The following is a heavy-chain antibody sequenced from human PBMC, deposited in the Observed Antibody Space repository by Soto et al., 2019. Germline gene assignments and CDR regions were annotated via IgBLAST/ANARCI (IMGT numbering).Heavy chain of an antibody. D-gene: IGHD3-22*01. J-gene: IGHJ4*02. Sequence: QVQLQQWGAGLLKPSETLSLTCAVYGGSFSGYYWSWIRQPPGKGLEWIGEINHSGSTNYNPSLKSRVTISVDTSKTQFSLKLSSVTAADTAVYYCARGEDYYDSSGYYYRPPDYWGQGTLVTVSS. CDR2: INHSGST. CDR1: GGSFSGYY. CDR3: ARGEDYYDSSGYYYRPPDY. V-gene: IGHV4-34*01.